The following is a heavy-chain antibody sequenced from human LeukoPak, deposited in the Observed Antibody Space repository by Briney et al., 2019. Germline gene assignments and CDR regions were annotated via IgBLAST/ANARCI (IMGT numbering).Heavy chain of an antibody. Sequence: GGSLRLSCAASGFAFRSYAMSWVRQAPGRGLEWVSSIISSGNITYYADSVKGRFTISRDNSKNTLYLQMNSLRAEDTAVYYCASQGVVVTDPYDYWGQGTLVTVSS. V-gene: IGHV3-23*01. CDR3: ASQGVVVTDPYDY. D-gene: IGHD2-21*02. CDR2: IISSGNIT. CDR1: GFAFRSYA. J-gene: IGHJ4*02.